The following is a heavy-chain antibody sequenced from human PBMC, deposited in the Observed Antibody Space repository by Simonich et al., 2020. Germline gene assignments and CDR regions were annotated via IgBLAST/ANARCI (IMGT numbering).Heavy chain of an antibody. J-gene: IGHJ4*02. CDR1: GFTFSSYS. V-gene: IGHV3-21*01. CDR3: ARAIAAAGTPFDY. D-gene: IGHD6-13*01. CDR2: INISSSYI. Sequence: EVQLVESGGGLVQPGGSLRLSCAASGFTFSSYSMNWVRQAPGRGLECVSAINISSSYIYYADSVKGRFTISRDNAKNSLYLQMNSLRAEDTAVYYCARAIAAAGTPFDYWGQGTLVTVSS.